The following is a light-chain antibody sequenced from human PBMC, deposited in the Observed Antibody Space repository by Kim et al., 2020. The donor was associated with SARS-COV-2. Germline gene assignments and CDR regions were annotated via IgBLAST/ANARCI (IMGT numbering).Light chain of an antibody. J-gene: IGLJ3*02. CDR1: KLGDKY. Sequence: VAPGQTASITCSGDKLGDKYVCWYQQKPGQAPAPVIFQDTKRPSGIPERFSGSKSGNTATLTISGTQPTDEAYYYCQVWDSSTKGVFGGGTQLTVL. CDR3: QVWDSSTKGV. CDR2: QDT. V-gene: IGLV3-1*01.